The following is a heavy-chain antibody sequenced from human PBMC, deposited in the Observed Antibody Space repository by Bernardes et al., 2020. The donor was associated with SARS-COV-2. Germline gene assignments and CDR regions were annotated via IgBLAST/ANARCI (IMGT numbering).Heavy chain of an antibody. J-gene: IGHJ6*02. CDR1: GFEFISYD. V-gene: IGHV3-23*01. D-gene: IGHD3-16*01. Sequence: GGSLRLSCAASGFEFISYDMHWVRQAPGKGLEWVSSIEASGHGTYYADSLKGRFTISRDNFKNTLDLQMNGLRADDTAVYYCAKDSGGYSLHVWGQGTTVTVSS. CDR2: IEASGHGT. CDR3: AKDSGGYSLHV.